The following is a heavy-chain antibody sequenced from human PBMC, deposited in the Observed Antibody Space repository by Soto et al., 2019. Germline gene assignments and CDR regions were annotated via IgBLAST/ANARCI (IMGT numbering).Heavy chain of an antibody. CDR3: AREGGYCSGGSCYPTGYWGDYYGMDV. V-gene: IGHV3-48*01. J-gene: IGHJ6*02. D-gene: IGHD2-15*01. CDR2: ISSSSSTI. CDR1: GFTFSSYS. Sequence: PGGSLRLSCAASGFTFSSYSMNWVRQAPGKGLEWVSYISSSSSTIYYADSVKGRFTISRDNAKNSLYLQMNSLRAEDTAVYYCAREGGYCSGGSCYPTGYWGDYYGMDVWGQGTTVTVSS.